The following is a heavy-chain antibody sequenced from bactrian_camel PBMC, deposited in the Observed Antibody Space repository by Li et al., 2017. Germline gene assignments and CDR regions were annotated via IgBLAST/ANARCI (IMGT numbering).Heavy chain of an antibody. V-gene: IGHV3S40*01. CDR3: AAALDWWLGTYTY. CDR2: INSGGGST. J-gene: IGHJ4*01. Sequence: QLVESGGGLVQPGGSLRLSCASSEFIFSDYDMSWVRQAPGKGFEWVSVINSGGGSTDVADSVKGRFTISGDNAKSTLYLQINSLKPEDTAVYYCAAALDWWLGTYTYWGQGTQVTVS. CDR1: EFIFSDYD. D-gene: IGHD7*01.